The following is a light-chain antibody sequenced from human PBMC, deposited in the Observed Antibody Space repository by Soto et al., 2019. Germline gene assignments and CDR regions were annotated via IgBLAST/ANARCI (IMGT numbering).Light chain of an antibody. CDR1: QSVHSY. J-gene: IGKJ3*01. Sequence: EIVMTQSPATLSVSPGERXXLXXXASQSVHSYLGWYQQKPGLAPRLLIYDASDRATGIPARFSGSGSGTDFTLTIGSLEPEDFAVYYCQQRSNWPLTFGPGTKVDIK. CDR2: DAS. CDR3: QQRSNWPLT. V-gene: IGKV3-11*01.